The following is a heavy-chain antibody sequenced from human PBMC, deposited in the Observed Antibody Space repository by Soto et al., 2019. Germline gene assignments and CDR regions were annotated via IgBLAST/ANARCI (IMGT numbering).Heavy chain of an antibody. Sequence: SVKVSCKASGGTFSSYAISWVRQAPGQGLEWMGGIIPIFGTANYAQKFQGRVTITADESTSTAYMELSSLRSEDTAVYYCARRDFEAVADVDYHYVMDFRGQGSSVIVSS. CDR2: IIPIFGTA. J-gene: IGHJ6*02. D-gene: IGHD6-19*01. CDR3: ARRDFEAVADVDYHYVMDF. V-gene: IGHV1-69*13. CDR1: GGTFSSYA.